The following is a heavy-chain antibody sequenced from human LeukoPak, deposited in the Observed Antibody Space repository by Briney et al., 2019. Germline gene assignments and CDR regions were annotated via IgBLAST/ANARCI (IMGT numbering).Heavy chain of an antibody. CDR3: AREDSSGSKYYYYGMDV. J-gene: IGHJ6*02. CDR2: VNPGTGST. CDR1: GYSFTSHY. V-gene: IGHV1-46*01. Sequence: ASVKVSCTASGYSFTSHYVHWVRQAPGQGFEWMGIVNPGTGSTTYAQKFQGRVTMTRDTSTSTVYMQLSSLTSEDMAVYYCAREDSSGSKYYYYGMDVWGQGTTVTVSS. D-gene: IGHD6-19*01.